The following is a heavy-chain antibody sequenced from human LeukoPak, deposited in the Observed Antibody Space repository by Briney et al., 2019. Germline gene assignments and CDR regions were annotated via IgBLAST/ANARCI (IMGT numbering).Heavy chain of an antibody. Sequence: PGGSLRLSCAASGFTFSSYSMNWVRQAPGKGLEWVSSISSSSSYIYYADSVKGRFIISRDNAKNSLYLQMNSLRAEDTAVYYCASDWGYCSGGSCYGEYWGQGTLVTVSS. CDR1: GFTFSSYS. CDR2: ISSSSSYI. J-gene: IGHJ4*02. CDR3: ASDWGYCSGGSCYGEY. D-gene: IGHD2-15*01. V-gene: IGHV3-21*01.